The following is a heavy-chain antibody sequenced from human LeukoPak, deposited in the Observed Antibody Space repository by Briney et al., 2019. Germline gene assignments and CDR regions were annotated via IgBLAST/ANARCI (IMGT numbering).Heavy chain of an antibody. Sequence: GASLRLSCAASGFTFSSYAMSWVRQAPGKGLEWVSAISGSGGSTYYADSVKGRFTISRGNSKNTLYLQMNSLRAEDTAVYYCAKERENYDILTGYLDWGQGTLVTVSS. CDR1: GFTFSSYA. J-gene: IGHJ4*02. CDR3: AKERENYDILTGYLD. D-gene: IGHD3-9*01. CDR2: ISGSGGST. V-gene: IGHV3-23*01.